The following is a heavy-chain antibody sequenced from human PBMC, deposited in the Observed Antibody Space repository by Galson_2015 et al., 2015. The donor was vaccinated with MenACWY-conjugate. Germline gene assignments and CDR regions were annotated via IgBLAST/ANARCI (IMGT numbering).Heavy chain of an antibody. CDR1: GFTFSSYD. D-gene: IGHD3-22*01. V-gene: IGHV3-13*04. CDR2: IGTAGDT. J-gene: IGHJ6*02. Sequence: SLRLSCAASGFTFSSYDMHWVRQATGKGLEWVSAIGTAGDTYYPGSVKGRFTISRENAKNSLYLQMNSLRAGDTAVYYCARASETNYYDSSGYYSGRDYDMDVWGQGTTVTVSS. CDR3: ARASETNYYDSSGYYSGRDYDMDV.